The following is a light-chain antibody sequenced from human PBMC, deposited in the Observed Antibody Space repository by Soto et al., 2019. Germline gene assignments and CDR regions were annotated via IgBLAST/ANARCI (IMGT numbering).Light chain of an antibody. CDR1: QSISSW. Sequence: DIQMTQSPSTLSASLGDRVTITCRASQSISSWLAWYQQKPGKAPKLLIYDASSLESGVPSRFSGSGSGTEFTLTISSLQPDDFATYYCLQYETYWTFGQGTKVDI. J-gene: IGKJ1*01. CDR2: DAS. V-gene: IGKV1-5*01. CDR3: LQYETYWT.